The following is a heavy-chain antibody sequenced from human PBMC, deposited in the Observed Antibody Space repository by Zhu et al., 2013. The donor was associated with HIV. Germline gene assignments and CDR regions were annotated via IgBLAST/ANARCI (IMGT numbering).Heavy chain of an antibody. D-gene: IGHD6-19*01. CDR2: IYPGDSDT. Sequence: EVQLVQSGAEVKKPGESLKISCKGSGYSFTSYWIGWVRQMPGKGLEWMGIIYPGDSDTRYSPSFQGQVTISADKSISTAYLQWSSLKASDTAMYYCASSRWGYSSGWYYYYGMDVWGQGTTVTVSS. J-gene: IGHJ6*02. CDR3: ASSRWGYSSGWYYYYGMDV. CDR1: GYSFTSYW. V-gene: IGHV5-51*01.